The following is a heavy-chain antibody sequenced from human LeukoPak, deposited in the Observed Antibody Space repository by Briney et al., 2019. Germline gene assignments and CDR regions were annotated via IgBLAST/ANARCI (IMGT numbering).Heavy chain of an antibody. CDR1: GYTFTGYY. V-gene: IGHV1-2*02. D-gene: IGHD5-12*01. CDR3: ARGSSVATILPFDY. CDR2: INPNSGGT. Sequence: GASVKVSCTASGYTFTGYYMHWVRQAPGQGLEWMGWINPNSGGTNYAQKFQGRVTMTRDTSISAAYMELSRLRSDDTAVYYCARGSSVATILPFDYWGQGTLVTVSS. J-gene: IGHJ4*02.